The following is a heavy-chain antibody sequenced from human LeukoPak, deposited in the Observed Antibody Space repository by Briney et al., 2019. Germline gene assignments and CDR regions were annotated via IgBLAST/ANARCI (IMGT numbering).Heavy chain of an antibody. D-gene: IGHD2-15*01. V-gene: IGHV4-34*01. CDR2: INHSGST. CDR1: GGSFSAYY. CDR3: ARGGRFAPIVVVVAATQLMYV. Sequence: KPSETLSLTCAVYGGSFSAYYWSWIRQPPGKWLEWIGEINHSGSTNYNPSLKSRVTMSVDTSKNQFSLKLNSVTAADTAVYYCARGGRFAPIVVVVAATQLMYVWGQGTTVTVSS. J-gene: IGHJ6*02.